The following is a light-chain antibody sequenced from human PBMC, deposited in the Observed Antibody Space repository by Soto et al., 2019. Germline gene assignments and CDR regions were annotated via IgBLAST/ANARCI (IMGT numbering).Light chain of an antibody. CDR2: STN. CDR1: SGSVSTTYY. Sequence: QTVVTQEPSFSVSPGGTVTLTCGLTSGSVSTTYYPSWYQQTPGQAPRTLIYSTNIRSSGVPDRFSCSILGNKAALTITGAQADDESDYHCMLYMGGGLVVFGGGTKLTVL. J-gene: IGLJ2*01. V-gene: IGLV8-61*01. CDR3: MLYMGGGLVV.